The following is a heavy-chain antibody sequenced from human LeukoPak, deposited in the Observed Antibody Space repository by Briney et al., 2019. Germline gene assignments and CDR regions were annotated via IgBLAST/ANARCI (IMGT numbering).Heavy chain of an antibody. J-gene: IGHJ5*02. CDR1: GGSISSYY. D-gene: IGHD6-13*01. Sequence: SETLSLTCAVSGGSISSYYWSWIRQPAGKGLEWIGRIYTSGSTNYNPSLKSRVTMSVDTSKNQFSLKLSSVTAADTAVYYCAREGSSSWYEGTRYWFDPWGQGTLVTVSS. V-gene: IGHV4-4*07. CDR2: IYTSGST. CDR3: AREGSSSWYEGTRYWFDP.